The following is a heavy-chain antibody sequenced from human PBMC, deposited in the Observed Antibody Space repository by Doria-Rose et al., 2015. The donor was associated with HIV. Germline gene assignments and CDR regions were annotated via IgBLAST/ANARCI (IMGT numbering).Heavy chain of an antibody. D-gene: IGHD2-21*02. Sequence: VQLVQSGGGLLQPGRALRLSCAASGFRFDDYAMHRVRQTPGKGLEWVAGISWNSDTIDYADSVKGRFTISRDNAKNSLYLQMNSLRAEDTALYYCTKRRGVTDIDPFDIWGQGTMVIVSS. J-gene: IGHJ3*02. CDR3: TKRRGVTDIDPFDI. CDR2: ISWNSDTI. V-gene: IGHV3-9*01. CDR1: GFRFDDYA.